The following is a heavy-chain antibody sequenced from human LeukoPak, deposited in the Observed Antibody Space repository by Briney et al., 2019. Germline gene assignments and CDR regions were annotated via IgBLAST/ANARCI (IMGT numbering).Heavy chain of an antibody. D-gene: IGHD2-8*01. J-gene: IGHJ6*03. CDR3: ARGILMVYATFYYYYYMDV. CDR2: INHSGSA. CDR1: GGSFSGYY. Sequence: SETLSLTCAVYGGSFSGYYWSWIRQPPGKGREWIGEINHSGSANYSPSTKSRVTISVDTSKNHFSLKLSSVTAADTAVYYCARGILMVYATFYYYYYMDVWGKGATVTVSS. V-gene: IGHV4-34*01.